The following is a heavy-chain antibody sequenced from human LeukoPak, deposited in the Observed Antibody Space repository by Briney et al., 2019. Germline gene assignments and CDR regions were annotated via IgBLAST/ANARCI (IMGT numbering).Heavy chain of an antibody. CDR3: ARESRKKWELRGLYWFDP. Sequence: SETLSLTCTVSGVSISSSSYYWGWIRQPPGKGLEWIGSIYYSGSTYCNPSLKSRVTISVDTSKNQFSLKLSSVTAADTAVYYCARESRKKWELRGLYWFDPWGQGTLVTVSS. CDR1: GVSISSSSYY. J-gene: IGHJ5*02. D-gene: IGHD1-26*01. CDR2: IYYSGST. V-gene: IGHV4-39*07.